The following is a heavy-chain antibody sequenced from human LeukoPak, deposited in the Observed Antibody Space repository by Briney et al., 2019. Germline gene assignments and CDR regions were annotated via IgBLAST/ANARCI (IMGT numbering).Heavy chain of an antibody. CDR3: AGEKRGYSNGCYDY. V-gene: IGHV3-21*01. D-gene: IGHD5-18*01. CDR1: GFTFSSYS. CDR2: ISSSSSYI. Sequence: GGSLRLSCAASGFTFSSYSMNWVRQAPGKGLEWVSSISSSSSYIYYADSVKGRFTISRDNAKNSLYLEMNSLRAEDTAVYYCAGEKRGYSNGCYDYWGQGTLVTVSS. J-gene: IGHJ4*02.